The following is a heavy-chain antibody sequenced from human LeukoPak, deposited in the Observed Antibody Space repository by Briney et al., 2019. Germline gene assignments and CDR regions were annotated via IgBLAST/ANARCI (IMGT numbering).Heavy chain of an antibody. CDR1: GFTFSNYA. Sequence: GGSLRLSCAASGFTFSNYAMSWVRQAPGKGLEWVSAISGSGGSTYYADSVEGRFTISRDNSKNTLYLQMNSLRAEDTAVYYCARGASIAARYYYYYYMDVWGKGTTVTVSS. CDR2: ISGSGGST. D-gene: IGHD6-6*01. CDR3: ARGASIAARYYYYYYMDV. J-gene: IGHJ6*03. V-gene: IGHV3-23*01.